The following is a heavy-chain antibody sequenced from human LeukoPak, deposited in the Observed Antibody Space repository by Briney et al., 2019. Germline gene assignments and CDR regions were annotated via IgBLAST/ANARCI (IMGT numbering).Heavy chain of an antibody. Sequence: SETLSLTCVVSGYSISSGYYWGWIRQPPGKGLEWIGSINHSGSSYYKTSLKSRVTISVDTSKNQFSLRLSSVTAADTAVYYCARSTIFGVVMYLDYWGQGTLVTVSS. J-gene: IGHJ4*02. D-gene: IGHD3-3*01. V-gene: IGHV4-38-2*01. CDR1: GYSISSGYY. CDR2: INHSGSS. CDR3: ARSTIFGVVMYLDY.